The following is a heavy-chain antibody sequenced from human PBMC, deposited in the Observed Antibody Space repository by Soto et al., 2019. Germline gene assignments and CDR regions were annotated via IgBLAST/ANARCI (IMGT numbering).Heavy chain of an antibody. V-gene: IGHV3-53*02. CDR2: IYSGGST. D-gene: IGHD3-22*01. Sequence: EVQLVETGGGLIQPGGSLRLSCAASGCTVSSNYMSWVRQAPGKGLEWVSIIYSGGSTHYAPSVKGRFTISRDNSKYTLYLQMNSLCAEDTAVYDCASGLHVYDLTGYIYYWGQGILDTGS. CDR3: ASGLHVYDLTGYIYY. J-gene: IGHJ4*02. CDR1: GCTVSSNY.